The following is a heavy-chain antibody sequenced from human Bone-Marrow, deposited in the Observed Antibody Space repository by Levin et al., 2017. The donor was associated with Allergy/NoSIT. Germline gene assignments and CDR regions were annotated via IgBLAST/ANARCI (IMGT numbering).Heavy chain of an antibody. CDR2: IGATDGAT. Sequence: AGGSLRLSCAASGFTFTNHALSWVRQAPGKGLEWVATIGATDGATFYADSVKGRFTISRDNSKNTLYMQMNSLRAEDTAVYYCAKDHCSGTTVGCFDYWGQGTLVTVSS. CDR3: AKDHCSGTTVGCFDY. CDR1: GFTFTNHA. D-gene: IGHD2-8*02. V-gene: IGHV3-23*01. J-gene: IGHJ4*02.